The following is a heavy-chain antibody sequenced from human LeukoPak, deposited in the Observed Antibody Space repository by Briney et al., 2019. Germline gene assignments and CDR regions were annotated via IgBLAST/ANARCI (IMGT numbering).Heavy chain of an antibody. CDR1: GGSISSNAYY. Sequence: SQTLSLTCTVSGGSISSNAYYWAWIRQPPGKGLEWIGSIYSSVSTYYNPSLKSRVTISVDTSKNQFSLRLSSVTAADTALYYCAYSGSYGHLGYWGQGIPVTVSS. D-gene: IGHD1-26*01. CDR2: IYSSVST. V-gene: IGHV4-39*01. CDR3: AYSGSYGHLGY. J-gene: IGHJ4*02.